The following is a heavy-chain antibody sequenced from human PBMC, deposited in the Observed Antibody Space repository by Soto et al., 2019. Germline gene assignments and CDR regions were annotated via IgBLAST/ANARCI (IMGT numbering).Heavy chain of an antibody. Sequence: GGSLRLSCAASGFTLTDYTMNWVGQAPGKGLEWVAYISTSSNKIYYADSVKGRFTISRDNVKNSVDLQMNSLRDEDTAVYYGARDARREVTSFLNYWGPGILVTVSS. D-gene: IGHD2-21*02. CDR1: GFTLTDYT. J-gene: IGHJ4*02. CDR2: ISTSSNKI. CDR3: ARDARREVTSFLNY. V-gene: IGHV3-48*02.